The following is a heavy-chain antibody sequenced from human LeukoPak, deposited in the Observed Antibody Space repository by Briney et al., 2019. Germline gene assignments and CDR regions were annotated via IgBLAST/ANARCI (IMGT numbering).Heavy chain of an antibody. V-gene: IGHV3-23*01. CDR2: ISGSGGST. J-gene: IGHJ6*02. CDR1: GFTFSSYA. Sequence: GGSLRLSCAASGFTFSSYAMSWVRQAPGKGLEWVSAISGSGGSTYYADSVKGRFTISRDNSKNMLYLQMNSLRAEDTAVYYCAKVYYDILTGYRVDGMDVWGQGTTVTVSS. CDR3: AKVYYDILTGYRVDGMDV. D-gene: IGHD3-9*01.